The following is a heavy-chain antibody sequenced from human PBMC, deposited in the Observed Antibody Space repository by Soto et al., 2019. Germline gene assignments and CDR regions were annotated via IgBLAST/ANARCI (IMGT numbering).Heavy chain of an antibody. CDR3: TRQPLYCSSTSCYIVDYYYGMDV. J-gene: IGHJ6*02. V-gene: IGHV3-73*01. CDR2: IRSKANSYAT. CDR1: GFTFSGSA. D-gene: IGHD2-2*02. Sequence: GGSLRLSCAASGFTFSGSAMHWVRQASGKGLEWVGRIRSKANSYATAYAASVKGRFTISRDDSKKTAYLQMNSLKTEDTAVYYCTRQPLYCSSTSCYIVDYYYGMDVWGQGTTVTVSS.